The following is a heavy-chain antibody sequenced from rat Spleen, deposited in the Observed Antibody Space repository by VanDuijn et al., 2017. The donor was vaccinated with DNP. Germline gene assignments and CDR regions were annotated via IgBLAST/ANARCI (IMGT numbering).Heavy chain of an antibody. Sequence: EVQLAESGGGFVQPGRSLKLSCAASGFIFSNYWMTWIRQAPGKGLEWVASISNTGDNTYYSDSVKGRFSLSRDNAKSTLYLQMDSLRSEDTASYYWARLTGRTYYFDYWGQGVMVTVSS. CDR3: ARLTGRTYYFDY. CDR1: GFIFSNYW. V-gene: IGHV5-31*01. CDR2: ISNTGDNT. D-gene: IGHD5-1*01. J-gene: IGHJ2*01.